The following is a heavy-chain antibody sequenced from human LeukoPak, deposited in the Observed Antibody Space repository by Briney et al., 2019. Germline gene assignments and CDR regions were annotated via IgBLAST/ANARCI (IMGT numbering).Heavy chain of an antibody. CDR3: AREEEGVRCSSTGCSSHYWYFDL. CDR1: GHTFTGHY. CDR2: IKPNSGGT. D-gene: IGHD2-2*01. J-gene: IGHJ2*01. Sequence: ASVKVSCKASGHTFTGHYMNWVRQAPGQGLEWMGWIKPNSGGTHYAQKFQGRVTMTRDTSISTAYMELSRLRSDDTAVYYCAREEEGVRCSSTGCSSHYWYFDLWGRGTLVTVSS. V-gene: IGHV1-2*02.